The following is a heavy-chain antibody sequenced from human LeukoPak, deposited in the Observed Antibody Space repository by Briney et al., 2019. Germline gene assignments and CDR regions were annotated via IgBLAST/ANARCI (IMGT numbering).Heavy chain of an antibody. CDR3: ARDSSWDNWFDP. D-gene: IGHD2-2*01. CDR2: IIPIFGTA. V-gene: IGHV1-69*05. Sequence: SVKVSCKASGGTFSSYAISWVRQAPGQGLEWMGGIIPIFGTANYAQKFQGRVTITTDESTSTAYMELSSLRSEDTAVYYCARDSSWDNWFDPWGQGTLVTVSS. J-gene: IGHJ5*02. CDR1: GGTFSSYA.